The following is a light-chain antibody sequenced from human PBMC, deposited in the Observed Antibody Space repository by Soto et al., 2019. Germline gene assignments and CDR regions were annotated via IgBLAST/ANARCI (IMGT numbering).Light chain of an antibody. CDR1: ENIITN. V-gene: IGKV3-15*01. CDR3: LQYNNGHT. J-gene: IGKJ4*01. Sequence: EMVMTQSPATLSVSPGARATLSCRASENIITNLAWYQQKFGQPPRLLIYSASDGSTGIPARFRGSGSGTEFTLSNSGLQSEDFAVYYCLQYNNGHTFGGGTKVEIK. CDR2: SAS.